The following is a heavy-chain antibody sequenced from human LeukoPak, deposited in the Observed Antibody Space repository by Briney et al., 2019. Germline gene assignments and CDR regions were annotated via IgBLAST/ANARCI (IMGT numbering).Heavy chain of an antibody. CDR2: IGPNNDGI. CDR3: ARDPVDGYSHYDF. V-gene: IGHV1-2*02. D-gene: IGHD5-24*01. J-gene: IGHJ4*02. CDR1: GYTLTDHH. Sequence: ASVKVSCKTSGYTLTDHHLIWVRQAPGQGLEWMGWIGPNNDGIKYAQEFQGRVTISRDTSISTAYMELTSLTPDDTAIYYCARDPVDGYSHYDFWGQGTLVTVST.